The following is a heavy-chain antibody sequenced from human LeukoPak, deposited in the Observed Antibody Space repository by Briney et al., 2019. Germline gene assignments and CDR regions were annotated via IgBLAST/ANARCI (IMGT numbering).Heavy chain of an antibody. CDR3: ARERSGGIVVGSPGWYFDL. J-gene: IGHJ2*01. D-gene: IGHD2-2*01. V-gene: IGHV1-2*02. CDR2: INPNSGGT. CDR1: GYTFTGYY. Sequence: GASVKVSCKASGYTFTGYYMHWVRQAPGQGLEWMGWINPNSGGTNYAQKFQGRVTMTRDTSISTAYMELGRLRSDDTAVYYCARERSGGIVVGSPGWYFDLWGRGTLVTVSS.